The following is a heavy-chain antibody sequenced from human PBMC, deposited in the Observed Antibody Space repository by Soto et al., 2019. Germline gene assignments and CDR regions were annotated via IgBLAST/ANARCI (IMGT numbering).Heavy chain of an antibody. D-gene: IGHD1-1*01. CDR2: IWYDGGNK. CDR1: GFLFSRSG. Sequence: GGSLRLSCAASGFLFSRSGMHWVSQAPGKGLEWVASIWYDGGNKKYEDSVKGRFTISRDNSKNTLYLQMNSLRAEDTAVYYCARDPVNLGYPDYWGQGTLVTVSS. V-gene: IGHV3-33*01. J-gene: IGHJ4*02. CDR3: ARDPVNLGYPDY.